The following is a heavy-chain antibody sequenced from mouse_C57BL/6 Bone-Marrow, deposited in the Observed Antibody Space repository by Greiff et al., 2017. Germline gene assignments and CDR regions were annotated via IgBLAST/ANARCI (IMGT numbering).Heavy chain of an antibody. Sequence: EVKLVESGGGLVKPGGSLKLSCAASGFTFSSYAMSWVRQTPEKRLEWVATISDGGSYTYYPDNVKGRFTFSRDNAKNNLYLQMIHRKTEDTAMEYCARGRDDNWAMDYWGQGTSVTVSS. CDR1: GFTFSSYA. CDR2: ISDGGSYT. V-gene: IGHV5-4*03. J-gene: IGHJ4*01. CDR3: ARGRDDNWAMDY. D-gene: IGHD4-1*01.